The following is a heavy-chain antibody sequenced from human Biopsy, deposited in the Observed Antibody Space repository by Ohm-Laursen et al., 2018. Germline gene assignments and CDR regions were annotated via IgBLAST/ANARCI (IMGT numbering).Heavy chain of an antibody. Sequence: SVKVSCKTSGYTFTAYGISWVRQAPGQGLEWMGWISTYNDDTNIAQKFQGRVSMTTDTSTRTVYMELRSLRSGDTAIYFCARDPGYDFWSGSDPFDIWGQGTLVTVS. J-gene: IGHJ3*02. CDR2: ISTYNDDT. V-gene: IGHV1-18*04. CDR1: GYTFTAYG. CDR3: ARDPGYDFWSGSDPFDI. D-gene: IGHD3-3*01.